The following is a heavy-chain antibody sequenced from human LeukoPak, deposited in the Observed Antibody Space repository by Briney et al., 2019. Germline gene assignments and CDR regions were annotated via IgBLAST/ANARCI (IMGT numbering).Heavy chain of an antibody. J-gene: IGHJ3*02. CDR1: GFTFSSYW. V-gene: IGHV3-7*01. CDR3: ARESDYDFWSGHHGGAFDI. D-gene: IGHD3-3*01. Sequence: GGSLRLSCAASGFTFSSYWMSWVRQAPGKGLEWVANIKQDGSEKYYVDSVKGRFTISRDNAKNSLYLQMNSLRAEDTAVYYCARESDYDFWSGHHGGAFDIWGQGTMVTVSS. CDR2: IKQDGSEK.